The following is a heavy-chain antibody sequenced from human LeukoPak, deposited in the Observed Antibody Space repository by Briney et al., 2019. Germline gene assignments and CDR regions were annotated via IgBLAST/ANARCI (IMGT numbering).Heavy chain of an antibody. CDR2: ISGSGGST. V-gene: IGHV3-23*01. CDR3: AKPNYSFYY. Sequence: AISGSGGSTYYADSVKGRFTISRGNSKNTLYLQMNSLRAEDTAVYYCAKPNYSFYYWGQGTLVTVSS. J-gene: IGHJ4*02. D-gene: IGHD4-11*01.